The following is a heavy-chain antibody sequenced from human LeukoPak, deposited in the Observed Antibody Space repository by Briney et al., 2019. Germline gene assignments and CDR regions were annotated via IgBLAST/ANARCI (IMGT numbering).Heavy chain of an antibody. V-gene: IGHV4-31*03. CDR1: GGSISSDDYC. J-gene: IGHJ4*02. D-gene: IGHD3-22*01. Sequence: SETLSLTCSVSGGSISSDDYCWNWIRQHPGKGLEWIGYIYYSGSTYYNPSLKSRLTISVDTSKNQFSLRLRSVTAADTAVYYCARGPYYYDSRHFDYWGQGTLVTVSS. CDR2: IYYSGST. CDR3: ARGPYYYDSRHFDY.